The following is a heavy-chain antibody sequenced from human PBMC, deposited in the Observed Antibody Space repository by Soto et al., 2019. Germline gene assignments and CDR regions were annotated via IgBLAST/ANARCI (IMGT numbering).Heavy chain of an antibody. D-gene: IGHD3-3*01. CDR2: IYQSGST. J-gene: IGHJ6*02. CDR1: GVSISSDGYS. CDR3: ARAYYDFWTSYHYGMDV. Sequence: QLQLQESGSGLVKPSQTLSLTCAVSGVSISSDGYSWSWIRQPPGKGLEWIGFIYQSGSTYYNPSLKSRGTMSVDRSKNQFSLKLTSVPAADTAVYYCARAYYDFWTSYHYGMDVWGQGTTVTVSS. V-gene: IGHV4-30-2*01.